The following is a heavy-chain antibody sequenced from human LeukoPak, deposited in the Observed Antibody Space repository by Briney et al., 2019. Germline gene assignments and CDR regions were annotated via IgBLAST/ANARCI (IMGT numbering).Heavy chain of an antibody. J-gene: IGHJ4*02. CDR2: INPNSGDT. CDR3: ARGGEDYYDSSGYILDY. D-gene: IGHD3-22*01. Sequence: ASVKVSCKASGYSFTGYYMHWVRQAPGQGLEWMGWINPNSGDTKYAQKFQGRVTMTRDTSISTAYMELSSLRSEDTAVYYCARGGEDYYDSSGYILDYWGQGTLVTVSS. V-gene: IGHV1-2*02. CDR1: GYSFTGYY.